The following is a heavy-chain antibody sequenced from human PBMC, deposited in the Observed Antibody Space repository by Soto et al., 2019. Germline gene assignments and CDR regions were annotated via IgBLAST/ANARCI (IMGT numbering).Heavy chain of an antibody. J-gene: IGHJ6*02. V-gene: IGHV4-30-2*01. CDR1: GGSISSGGYS. D-gene: IGHD4-4*01. CDR3: ATQSYSNSGAYYYYAMDV. Sequence: SETLSLTCAVSGGSISSGGYSWSWIRQPPGKGLEWIGYIYQSGSTYYNPSLKSRVTISVDRSRNQFSLKLSSVTAADTAVYFCATQSYSNSGAYYYYAMDVWGQGTTLTVSS. CDR2: IYQSGST.